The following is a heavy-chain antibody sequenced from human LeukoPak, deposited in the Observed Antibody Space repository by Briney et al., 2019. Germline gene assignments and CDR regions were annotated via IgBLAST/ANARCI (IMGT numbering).Heavy chain of an antibody. V-gene: IGHV1-69*05. Sequence: ASVKVSCKASGGTFSSYAISWVRQAPGQGLEWMGGIIPIFGTANYAQKFQGRVTITTDESTSTAYMELSSLRSEDTAVYYCARDGDYDSSGYYGSWGQGTLVTVSS. CDR3: ARDGDYDSSGYYGS. CDR2: IIPIFGTA. CDR1: GGTFSSYA. D-gene: IGHD3-22*01. J-gene: IGHJ5*02.